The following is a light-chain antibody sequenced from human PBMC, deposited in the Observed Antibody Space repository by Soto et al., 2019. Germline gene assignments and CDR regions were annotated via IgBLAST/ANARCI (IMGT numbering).Light chain of an antibody. CDR2: AAS. CDR3: QQANSFSLT. CDR1: QSISNH. J-gene: IGKJ4*01. V-gene: IGKV1-39*01. Sequence: DIQMTQSPSSRSASGRGGVTSTRRASQSISNHLNWYQQKPGKAPKLLIFAASSLQSGVPSRFSGSGSGTDFTLTISSLQPQDFATYYCQQANSFSLTFGGGTKVDIK.